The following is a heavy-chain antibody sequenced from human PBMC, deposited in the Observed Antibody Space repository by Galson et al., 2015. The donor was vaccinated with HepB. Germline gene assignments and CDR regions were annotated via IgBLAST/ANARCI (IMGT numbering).Heavy chain of an antibody. V-gene: IGHV3-48*04. Sequence: SLRLSCAASGFTFSSYSMNWVRQAPGKGLEWVSYISSSSSTIYYADSVKGRFTISRDNAKNSLYLQMNSLRAEDTAVYYCARGLGEITMVRGVIITYYFQHWGQGTLVTVSS. D-gene: IGHD3-10*01. J-gene: IGHJ1*01. CDR1: GFTFSSYS. CDR2: ISSSSSTI. CDR3: ARGLGEITMVRGVIITYYFQH.